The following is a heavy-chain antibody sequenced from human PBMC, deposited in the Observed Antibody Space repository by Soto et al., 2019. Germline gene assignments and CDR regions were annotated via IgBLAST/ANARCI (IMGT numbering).Heavy chain of an antibody. CDR1: GYSFTTYW. D-gene: IGHD3-16*01. V-gene: IGHV5-51*01. J-gene: IGHJ4*02. Sequence: PGESLKISCKGSGYSFTTYWLAWWRQMPGKGLEYMGIIYPGDSDTRYSPSSQGQVTISGDKSISTAYLQWSSLKASDTAIYYWARLRGREGSLSDYWGQGTLVPSPQ. CDR3: ARLRGREGSLSDY. CDR2: IYPGDSDT.